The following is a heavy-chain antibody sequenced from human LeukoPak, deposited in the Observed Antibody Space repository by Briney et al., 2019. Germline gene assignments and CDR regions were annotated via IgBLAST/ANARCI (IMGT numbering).Heavy chain of an antibody. CDR1: GFTFSSYA. Sequence: GGSLRLSCAASGFTFSSYAMSWVRQAPGKGLEWVSSMSGSGGSTHYADSVKGRFAISRDNSKSTLYLQMNSLRAEDTAVYYCVRSSGYYYDPLEYWGQGTLVTVSS. D-gene: IGHD3-22*01. CDR3: VRSSGYYYDPLEY. V-gene: IGHV3-23*01. CDR2: MSGSGGST. J-gene: IGHJ4*02.